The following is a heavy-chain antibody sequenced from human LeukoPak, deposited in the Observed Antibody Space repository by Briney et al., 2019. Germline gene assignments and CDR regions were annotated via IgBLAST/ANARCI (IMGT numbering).Heavy chain of an antibody. CDR1: GYTFTSYG. CDR2: ISAYNGNT. V-gene: IGHV1-18*01. D-gene: IGHD3-3*01. J-gene: IGHJ6*03. Sequence: ASVKVSCKASGYTFTSYGISWVRQASGQGLEWMGWISAYNGNTNYAQKLQGRVTMTTDTSTSTAYMELRSLRSDDTAVYYCARARYDFWSGYYYYYYYMDVWGKGTTVTVSS. CDR3: ARARYDFWSGYYYYYYYMDV.